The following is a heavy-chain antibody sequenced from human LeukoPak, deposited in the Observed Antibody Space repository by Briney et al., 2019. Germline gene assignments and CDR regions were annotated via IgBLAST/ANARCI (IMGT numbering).Heavy chain of an antibody. Sequence: GGSLRLSCAASGFTFSSHAMSWVRQAPGKGLEWVSTISGSAGSTYYAASVKGRFTISRDNSKNTLYLQMNSLRAEDTAVHYCAKAGGGEPDYWGQGTLVTVSS. CDR2: ISGSAGST. V-gene: IGHV3-23*01. D-gene: IGHD1-14*01. CDR3: AKAGGGEPDY. CDR1: GFTFSSHA. J-gene: IGHJ4*02.